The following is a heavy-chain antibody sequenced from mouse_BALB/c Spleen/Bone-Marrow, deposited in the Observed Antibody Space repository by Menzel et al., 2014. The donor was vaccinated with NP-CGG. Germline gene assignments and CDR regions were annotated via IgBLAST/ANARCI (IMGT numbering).Heavy chain of an antibody. CDR3: ASATTATFYAMDY. Sequence: LVESGAELVKPGASVKLSCTVSGFNIRDTYMHWVKQRPEQGLEWNGRIDPANGNTKYHPKFQGKATITADTSSNTACLQLSSLTSEDTAVYYCASATTATFYAMDYWGQGTSVTVSS. V-gene: IGHV14-3*02. CDR1: GFNIRDTY. D-gene: IGHD1-2*01. J-gene: IGHJ4*01. CDR2: IDPANGNT.